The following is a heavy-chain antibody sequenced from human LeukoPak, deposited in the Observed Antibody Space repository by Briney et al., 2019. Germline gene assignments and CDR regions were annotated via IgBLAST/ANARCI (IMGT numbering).Heavy chain of an antibody. J-gene: IGHJ4*02. CDR1: GYTFTGYY. D-gene: IGHD2-15*01. CDR3: ASEYCSGRSCYFDY. Sequence: GASVKVSCKASGYTFTGYYMHWVRQAPGQGLEWMGWINPNSGGTNYAQKFQSRVTMTRDTSISTAYMELSRLRSDDTAVYYCASEYCSGRSCYFDYWGQGTLVTVSS. V-gene: IGHV1-2*02. CDR2: INPNSGGT.